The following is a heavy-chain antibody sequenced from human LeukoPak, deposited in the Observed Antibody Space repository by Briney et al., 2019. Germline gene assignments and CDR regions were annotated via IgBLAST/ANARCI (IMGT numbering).Heavy chain of an antibody. CDR3: AKDLRDCSSTSCYSPYYYYYGMDV. V-gene: IGHV3-9*01. CDR1: GFTFDDYA. Sequence: PGRSLRLSCAASGFTFDDYAMHWVRQAPGKGLEWVSGISWNSGSIGYADSVKGRFTISRDNAKNSLYLQMNSLRAEDTALYYCAKDLRDCSSTSCYSPYYYYYGMDVWGQGTTVTVSS. CDR2: ISWNSGSI. D-gene: IGHD2-2*01. J-gene: IGHJ6*02.